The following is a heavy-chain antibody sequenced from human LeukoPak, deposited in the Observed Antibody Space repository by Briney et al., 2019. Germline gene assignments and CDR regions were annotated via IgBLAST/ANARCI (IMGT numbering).Heavy chain of an antibody. CDR2: ISSTSSYI. D-gene: IGHD6-19*01. J-gene: IGHJ4*02. Sequence: TGGSLRLSCAASGFTLSSYSMNWVSQAPGKGLEWVSSISSTSSYIYDTDSVKGRFTISRDNAKNSLYLQINSLRAEDAAVYYCAREVAVAFDSWGQGTLVTVSS. CDR1: GFTLSSYS. V-gene: IGHV3-21*01. CDR3: AREVAVAFDS.